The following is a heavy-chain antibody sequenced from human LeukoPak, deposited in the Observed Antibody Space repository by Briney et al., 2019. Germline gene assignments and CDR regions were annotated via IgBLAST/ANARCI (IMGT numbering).Heavy chain of an antibody. CDR3: AREYYDILTGYYNWFDP. J-gene: IGHJ5*02. D-gene: IGHD3-9*01. V-gene: IGHV4-34*01. CDR2: INHSGST. CDR1: GGSFSGYY. Sequence: PSETLSLTCAVYGGSFSGYYWSWIPQPPGKGLEWIGEINHSGSTNYNPSLKSRVTISVDTSKNQFSLKLSSVTAADTAVYYCAREYYDILTGYYNWFDPWGQGTLVTVSS.